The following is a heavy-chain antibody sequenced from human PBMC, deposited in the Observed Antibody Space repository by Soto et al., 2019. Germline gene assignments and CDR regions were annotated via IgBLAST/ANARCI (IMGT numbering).Heavy chain of an antibody. D-gene: IGHD6-13*01. CDR1: GGSIIGNFYY. CDR3: ARVGGVPSSSAGHAY. V-gene: IGHV4-39*01. J-gene: IGHJ4*02. Sequence: SEALSLTCTVSGGSIIGNFYYWGLIRQPPGKGLEWLASISNSASINASPSLKSRVTISVDTSKNQFSLRLTSVTAMDTAVYYCARVGGVPSSSAGHAYWGQGILVTVSS. CDR2: ISNSASI.